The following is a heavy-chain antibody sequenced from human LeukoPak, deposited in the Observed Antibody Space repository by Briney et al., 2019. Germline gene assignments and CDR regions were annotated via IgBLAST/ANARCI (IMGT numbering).Heavy chain of an antibody. J-gene: IGHJ4*02. Sequence: GGSLRLSCAASGFTFSSDAMSWVRQAPGKGLEWVSAISGSGGSTYYADSVKGRFTISRDNSKNTLYLQMNSLRAEDTAVYYCAKDLGGPTEGSDYWGQGTLVTVSS. CDR1: GFTFSSDA. CDR2: ISGSGGST. V-gene: IGHV3-23*01. D-gene: IGHD2-15*01. CDR3: AKDLGGPTEGSDY.